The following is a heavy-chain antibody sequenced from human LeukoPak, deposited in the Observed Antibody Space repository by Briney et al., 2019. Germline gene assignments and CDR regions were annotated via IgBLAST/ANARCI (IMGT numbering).Heavy chain of an antibody. CDR2: IYPGDSDT. CDR1: GYRFSTYW. V-gene: IGHV5-51*01. Sequence: GESLKISCKGSGYRFSTYWIGWVRQIPGKGLEWMGIIYPGDSDTRYSPSFQGQVTISADKAISTAYLQWSSLEASDTAMYYCAKGTGGYGDYYFDYWGQGTLVTVSS. D-gene: IGHD4-17*01. CDR3: AKGTGGYGDYYFDY. J-gene: IGHJ4*02.